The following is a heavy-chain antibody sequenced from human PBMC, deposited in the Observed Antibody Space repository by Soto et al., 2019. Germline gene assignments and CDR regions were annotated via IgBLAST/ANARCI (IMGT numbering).Heavy chain of an antibody. CDR2: IYYSGST. CDR1: GGSISSYS. V-gene: IGHV4-59*01. J-gene: IGHJ4*02. Sequence: QVQLQESGPGLVKPSETLPLTSTVSGGSISSYSWSWIRHPPGKGLEWIGYIYYSGSTNYNPSLKSRVTISVDTSKNQFSLKLSSVTAADTAVYYCARGAGTTDYWGQGTLVTVSS. CDR3: ARGAGTTDY. D-gene: IGHD1-1*01.